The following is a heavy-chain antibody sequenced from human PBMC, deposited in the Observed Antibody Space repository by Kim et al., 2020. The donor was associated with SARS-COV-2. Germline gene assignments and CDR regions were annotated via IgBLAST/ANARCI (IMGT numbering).Heavy chain of an antibody. D-gene: IGHD1-26*01. CDR1: GFTFSSYS. Sequence: GGSLRLSCAASGFTFSSYSMNWVRQAPGKGLEWVSSISSSSSYIYYEDSVKGRFTISRDNAKNSLYLQMNSLRADDTAVYYCARGVGAHDAFYIWGQGTMVTVSS. CDR3: ARGVGAHDAFYI. V-gene: IGHV3-21*01. CDR2: ISSSSSYI. J-gene: IGHJ3*02.